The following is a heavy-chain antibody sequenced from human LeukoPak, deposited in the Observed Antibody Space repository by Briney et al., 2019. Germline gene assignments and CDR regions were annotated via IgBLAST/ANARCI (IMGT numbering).Heavy chain of an antibody. CDR1: GFTFSSYE. Sequence: SGGSLRLSCAASGFTFSSYEMNWVRQAPGKGLEWVSYISSSGSTIYYADSVKGRFTISRDSAKNSLYLQMNSLRAEDTAIYYCAKGPGSRHGDWGQGTLVTVSS. J-gene: IGHJ4*02. CDR2: ISSSGSTI. CDR3: AKGPGSRHGD. D-gene: IGHD4-17*01. V-gene: IGHV3-48*03.